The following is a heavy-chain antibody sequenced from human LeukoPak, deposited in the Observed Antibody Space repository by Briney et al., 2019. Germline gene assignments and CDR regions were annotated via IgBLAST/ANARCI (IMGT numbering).Heavy chain of an antibody. J-gene: IGHJ6*02. CDR2: IYPGDSDT. CDR3: ARLADYGDYYYYGMDV. D-gene: IGHD4-17*01. V-gene: IGHV5-51*01. CDR1: GYSFTSYW. Sequence: GESLKISCQGSGYSFTSYWIGWVRQMPGKGLEWMGIIYPGDSDTRYSPSFQGQVTISADKSISTAYLQWSSLKASDTAMYYCARLADYGDYYYYGMDVWGQGTTVTVSS.